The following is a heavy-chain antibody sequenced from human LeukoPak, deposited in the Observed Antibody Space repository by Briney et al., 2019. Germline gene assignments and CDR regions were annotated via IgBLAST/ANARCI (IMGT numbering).Heavy chain of an antibody. D-gene: IGHD6-19*01. CDR2: IKQDGSEK. CDR1: QFTFSSYC. Sequence: GGSLRLSCAASQFTFSSYCMNWVRQAPGKGLEWVANIKQDGSEKYYVDSVKGRFTISRDNAKNSLYLQMNSLRAEDTAVYYCARGYTSPWDRAFDIWGQGTMVTVSS. CDR3: ARGYTSPWDRAFDI. J-gene: IGHJ3*02. V-gene: IGHV3-7*01.